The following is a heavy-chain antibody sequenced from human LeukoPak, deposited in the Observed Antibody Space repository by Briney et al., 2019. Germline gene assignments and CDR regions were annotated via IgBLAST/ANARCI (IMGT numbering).Heavy chain of an antibody. J-gene: IGHJ5*02. Sequence: GGSLRLSCAASGFTFSSYSMNWVRQAPGKGLEWVSVIYSGGSTYYADSVKGRFSISRDNSKNTLYLQMNSLRAEDTAVYYCARVPNYGSGSGFDPWGQGTLVTVSS. CDR3: ARVPNYGSGSGFDP. D-gene: IGHD3-10*01. CDR1: GFTFSSYS. CDR2: IYSGGST. V-gene: IGHV3-53*01.